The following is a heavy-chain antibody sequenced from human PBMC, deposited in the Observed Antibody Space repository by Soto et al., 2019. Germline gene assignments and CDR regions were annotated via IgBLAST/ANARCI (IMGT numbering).Heavy chain of an antibody. J-gene: IGHJ3*02. V-gene: IGHV3-23*01. CDR1: GLTFSDYS. CDR3: AKDEVDHNAVWDPFDI. Sequence: EEQLLESGGGLVQPGGSLRLSCAASGLTFSDYSMSWVRQAPGKGLEWVSGLGGSNSDTHYAASVEGRFTVSRDNSKSRMFLQMNSLRVEDTAVYYCAKDEVDHNAVWDPFDIWGQGTLVTVSS. CDR2: LGGSNSDT. D-gene: IGHD2-15*01.